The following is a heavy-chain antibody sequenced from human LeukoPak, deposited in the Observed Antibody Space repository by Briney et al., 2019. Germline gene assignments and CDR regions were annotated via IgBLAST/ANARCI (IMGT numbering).Heavy chain of an antibody. CDR2: IHPEGNEK. J-gene: IGHJ4*02. CDR3: ARGDDFSGDH. Sequence: GGSLRLSCAISGFTLSNSWMSWVRQAPGRGLEWVANIHPEGNEKYHLESVKGRFTISRDNINNLLFLQMNALRVEDTAIYYCARGDDFSGDHWGQGTLVTVSS. D-gene: IGHD1-1*01. CDR1: GFTLSNSW. V-gene: IGHV3-7*04.